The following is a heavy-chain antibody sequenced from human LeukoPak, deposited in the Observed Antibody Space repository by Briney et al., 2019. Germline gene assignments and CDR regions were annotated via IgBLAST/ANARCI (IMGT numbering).Heavy chain of an antibody. D-gene: IGHD2-2*01. CDR3: AKDDIVVVPAAQYFQH. CDR2: IRYDGSNK. CDR1: GFTFSNYG. Sequence: GGSLRLSCAASGFTFSNYGMHWVRQAPGKGLGWVAFIRYDGSNKYYADSVKGRFTISRDNSKNTLYLQMNSLRAEDTAVYYCAKDDIVVVPAAQYFQHWGQGTLVTVSS. V-gene: IGHV3-30*02. J-gene: IGHJ1*01.